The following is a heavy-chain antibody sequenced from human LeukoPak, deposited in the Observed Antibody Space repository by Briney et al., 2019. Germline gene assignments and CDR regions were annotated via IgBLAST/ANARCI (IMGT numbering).Heavy chain of an antibody. CDR3: AKVESHFYYMDV. CDR1: GFTFSSYA. CDR2: ISGGGGST. Sequence: GGSLRLSCAASGFTFSSYAMTWVRQAPGKGLEWVSAISGGGGSTYIDTVKGRFIISRDNSKNTLYLEMNSLRAEDTAVYYCAKVESHFYYMDVWGKGTTVTVSS. J-gene: IGHJ6*03. V-gene: IGHV3-23*01.